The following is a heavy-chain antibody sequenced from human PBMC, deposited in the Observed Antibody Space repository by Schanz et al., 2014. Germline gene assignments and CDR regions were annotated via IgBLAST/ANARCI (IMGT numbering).Heavy chain of an antibody. J-gene: IGHJ6*02. CDR1: GFTFSDYY. CDR2: ITGSGSYT. D-gene: IGHD1-1*01. CDR3: ARAGVGRTWSGYQYYGMDV. V-gene: IGHV3-11*06. Sequence: QVQLVESGGGLVKPGGSLRLSCAASGFTFSDYYMSWIHQAPGKGLEWVSYITGSGSYTNYGDSLKGRFTISRDNARNSLYLEMNSLRAEDSGVYFCARAGVGRTWSGYQYYGMDVWGQGTTVTVSS.